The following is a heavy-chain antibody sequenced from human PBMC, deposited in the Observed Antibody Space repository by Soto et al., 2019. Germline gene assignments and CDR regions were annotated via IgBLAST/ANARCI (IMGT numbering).Heavy chain of an antibody. CDR1: GGSFSGYY. CDR3: ARGVWQWLPFYSYYYTDV. Sequence: QVQLQQWGAGLLKPSETLSLTCAVYGGSFSGYYWSWIRQPPGKGLEWIGEINHSGSTNYNPSLKRRVTITVDPSKNQFSLQLSSVTAADTAVYYCARGVWQWLPFYSYYYTDVWGKGTTVTVSS. D-gene: IGHD6-19*01. CDR2: INHSGST. V-gene: IGHV4-34*01. J-gene: IGHJ6*03.